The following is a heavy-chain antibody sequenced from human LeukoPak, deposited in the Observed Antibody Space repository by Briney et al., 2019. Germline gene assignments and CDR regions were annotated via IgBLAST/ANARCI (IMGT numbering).Heavy chain of an antibody. CDR2: IYYYGGT. V-gene: IGHV4-30-4*01. J-gene: IGHJ4*02. Sequence: SSQTLSLTCTVSGGSISSGDYYWSRIRQPPGKGLEWIGYIYYYGGTYYNPSLKSRVTISVDTSKNQFSLRLSSVTAADTAVYYCARMTDIVATITFDCWGQGTLVTVSS. CDR3: ARMTDIVATITFDC. CDR1: GGSISSGDYY. D-gene: IGHD5-12*01.